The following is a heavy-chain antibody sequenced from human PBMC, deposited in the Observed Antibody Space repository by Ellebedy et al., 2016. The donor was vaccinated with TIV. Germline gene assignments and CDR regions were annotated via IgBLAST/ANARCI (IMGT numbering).Heavy chain of an antibody. J-gene: IGHJ4*02. Sequence: MPSETLSLTCAISGDTVSNTSATLNWIRQSPSRGLDWLGRTLYRSKWSNDYAPSVKSRITVNPDTSKNQFSLHLNSVTPEDTAVYYCAREGDWAGMDSWGQGTLVTVSS. V-gene: IGHV6-1*01. CDR1: GDTVSNTSAT. CDR2: TLYRSKWSN. CDR3: AREGDWAGMDS. D-gene: IGHD1-1*01.